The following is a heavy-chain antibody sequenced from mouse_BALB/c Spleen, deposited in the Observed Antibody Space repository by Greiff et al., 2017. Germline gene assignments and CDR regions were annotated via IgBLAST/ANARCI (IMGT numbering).Heavy chain of an antibody. CDR1: GFNIKDYY. CDR3: KPPVVGGAMDY. J-gene: IGHJ4*01. Sequence: EVQLQQSGAELVRSGASVKLSCTASGFNIKDYYMHWVKQRPEQGLEWIGWIDPENGDTEYAPKFQGKATMTADTSSNTAYLQLSSLTSEDTAVYYCKPPVVGGAMDYWGQGTSVTVSS. V-gene: IGHV14-4*02. D-gene: IGHD1-1*01. CDR2: IDPENGDT.